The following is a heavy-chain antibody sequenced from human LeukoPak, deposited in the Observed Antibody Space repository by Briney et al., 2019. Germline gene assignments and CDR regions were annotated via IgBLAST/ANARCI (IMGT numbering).Heavy chain of an antibody. CDR1: GFTFSSYA. J-gene: IGHJ4*02. Sequence: GGSLRLSCAASGFTFSSYAISWVRQAPGKGLEWVSGISGSAGRTYYADSVKGRFTISRDNSKTTLYLQMNSLRAEDTAVYYCAKVLQSMIFGVVIQYFDYWGQGTLVTVSS. CDR3: AKVLQSMIFGVVIQYFDY. CDR2: ISGSAGRT. D-gene: IGHD3/OR15-3a*01. V-gene: IGHV3-23*01.